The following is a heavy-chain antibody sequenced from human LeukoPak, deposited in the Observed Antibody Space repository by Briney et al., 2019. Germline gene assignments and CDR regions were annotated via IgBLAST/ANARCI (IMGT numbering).Heavy chain of an antibody. CDR2: FDPEEGET. CDR3: ATELLVLFDY. V-gene: IGHV1-24*01. D-gene: IGHD6-13*01. J-gene: IGHJ4*02. CDR1: GYTLTELS. Sequence: GASVKVSCKVSGYTLTELSMHWVRQAPGKGRECMGGFDPEEGETIYTQTFEARVTMTEGTSTDTDHMELSSMRSEDTAVYYCATELLVLFDYWGQGTLVTVSS.